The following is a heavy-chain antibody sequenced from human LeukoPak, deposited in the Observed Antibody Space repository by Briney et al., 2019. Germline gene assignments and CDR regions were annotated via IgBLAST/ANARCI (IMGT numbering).Heavy chain of an antibody. CDR2: IYPGASDT. CDR1: GYSFTSYW. D-gene: IGHD3-22*01. CDR3: ARAGRYYYDSSGHEGWFDP. V-gene: IGHV5-51*01. J-gene: IGHJ5*02. Sequence: GESLKISCKGSGYSFTSYWIGWVRQMPGKGLEWMGFIYPGASDTRYSPSFQGQVTISADKSISTAYLQWSSLKASDTAMYYCARAGRYYYDSSGHEGWFDPWGQGTLVTVSS.